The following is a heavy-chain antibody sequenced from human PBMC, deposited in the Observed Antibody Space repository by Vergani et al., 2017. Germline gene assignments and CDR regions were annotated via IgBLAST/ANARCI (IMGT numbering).Heavy chain of an antibody. CDR3: SSLSIAAAGVDY. J-gene: IGHJ4*02. D-gene: IGHD6-13*01. Sequence: QVQLVESGGGVVQPGRSLRLSCAVSGFTFSSYGMHWVRQAPGKGLEWVAIIWYDGSKKYYADSVKGRFTISRDNYKNTLYLQMNSLRAEDTAVYYCSSLSIAAAGVDYWGQGTLVTVSS. CDR1: GFTFSSYG. V-gene: IGHV3-33*01. CDR2: IWYDGSKK.